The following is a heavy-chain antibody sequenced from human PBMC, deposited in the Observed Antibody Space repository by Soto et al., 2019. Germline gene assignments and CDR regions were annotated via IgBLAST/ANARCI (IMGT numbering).Heavy chain of an antibody. D-gene: IGHD3-10*01. J-gene: IGHJ5*02. V-gene: IGHV4-59*01. Sequence: PSETLSVTCPVAGGYLSSYYWSWIRQTPGKGLEWIGYIYYSGSTNYNPSLKSRVTISVDTSKNQFSLKLSSVTAADTAVYYCARSYYGSGSSLTRFDPWGQGTLVTVSS. CDR3: ARSYYGSGSSLTRFDP. CDR2: IYYSGST. CDR1: GGYLSSYY.